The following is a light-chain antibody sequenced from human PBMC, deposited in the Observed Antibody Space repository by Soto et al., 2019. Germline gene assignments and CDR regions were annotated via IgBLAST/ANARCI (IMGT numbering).Light chain of an antibody. CDR1: QRVSSD. V-gene: IGKV3-15*01. J-gene: IGKJ1*01. Sequence: EIVLTKSPGTLSLSPGGRPTLSCRASQRVSSDLAWYHQKPGQAPRLLIYGASTRATGIPARFSGSGSGTEFTRTINSLQSEDFAVYYCQQYNNWPRTFGQGTKVDIK. CDR3: QQYNNWPRT. CDR2: GAS.